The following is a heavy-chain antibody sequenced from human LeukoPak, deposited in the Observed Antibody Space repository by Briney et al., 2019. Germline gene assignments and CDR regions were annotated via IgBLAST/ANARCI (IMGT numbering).Heavy chain of an antibody. Sequence: GESLKISCKASGYTFTGYYMHWVRQAPGQGLEWMGWINPNSGGTNYAQKFQGRVTMTRDTSISTAYMELSRLRSDDTAVYYCARVGYCSGGSCYSWPSLVYWGQGTLVTVSS. V-gene: IGHV1-2*02. CDR2: INPNSGGT. J-gene: IGHJ4*02. CDR1: GYTFTGYY. CDR3: ARVGYCSGGSCYSWPSLVY. D-gene: IGHD2-15*01.